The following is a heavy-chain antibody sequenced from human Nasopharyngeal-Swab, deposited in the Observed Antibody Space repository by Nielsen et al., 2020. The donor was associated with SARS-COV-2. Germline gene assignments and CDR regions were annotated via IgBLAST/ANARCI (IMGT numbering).Heavy chain of an antibody. J-gene: IGHJ4*02. CDR3: ARGGF. Sequence: GESLKISCAASGFTFSSYSMNWVRQAPGKGLEWVSSISSSRSYIYYADSVKGRFTISRDNAKNSLYLQMNSLRAEDTAVYYCARGGFWGQGTLVTVSS. CDR2: ISSSRSYI. CDR1: GFTFSSYS. V-gene: IGHV3-21*01.